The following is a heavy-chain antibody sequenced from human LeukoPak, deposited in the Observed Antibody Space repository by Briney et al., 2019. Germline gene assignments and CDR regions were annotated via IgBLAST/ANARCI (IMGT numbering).Heavy chain of an antibody. Sequence: GGSRRLSCAASGFTFSSYSMNWVRQAPGKGLEWVSSISSSSSYIYYADSVKGRFTISRDNAKNSLYLQMNSLRAEDTAVYYCAREWPYCSSTSCYGYYYGMDVWGQGTTVTVSS. V-gene: IGHV3-21*01. CDR3: AREWPYCSSTSCYGYYYGMDV. CDR2: ISSSSSYI. CDR1: GFTFSSYS. J-gene: IGHJ6*02. D-gene: IGHD2-2*01.